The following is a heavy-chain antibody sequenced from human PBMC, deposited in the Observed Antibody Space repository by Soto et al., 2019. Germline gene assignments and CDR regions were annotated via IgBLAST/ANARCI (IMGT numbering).Heavy chain of an antibody. CDR3: ARGPVGGYYDSSGYLTNFDY. CDR1: GYTLTSYY. Sequence: ASVKVSCKASGYTLTSYYMHWVRQAPGQGLEWMGIINPSGGSTSYAQKFQGRVTMTRDTSTSTVYMELSSLRSEDTAVYYCARGPVGGYYDSSGYLTNFDYWGQGTLVTVSS. V-gene: IGHV1-46*03. CDR2: INPSGGST. D-gene: IGHD3-22*01. J-gene: IGHJ4*02.